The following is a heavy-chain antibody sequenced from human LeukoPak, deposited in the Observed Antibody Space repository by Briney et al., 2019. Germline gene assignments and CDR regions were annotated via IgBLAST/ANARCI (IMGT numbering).Heavy chain of an antibody. CDR1: GYTFTSYY. CDR3: ARVETEVRGVAYYYYGMDV. Sequence: GASVKVSCKASGYTFTSYYMHWVRQAPGQGLEWMGWINPNSGGTNYAQKFQGRVTMTRDTSISTAYMELSRLRSDDTAVYYCARVETEVRGVAYYYYGMDVWGQGTTVTVSS. J-gene: IGHJ6*02. D-gene: IGHD3-10*01. V-gene: IGHV1-2*02. CDR2: INPNSGGT.